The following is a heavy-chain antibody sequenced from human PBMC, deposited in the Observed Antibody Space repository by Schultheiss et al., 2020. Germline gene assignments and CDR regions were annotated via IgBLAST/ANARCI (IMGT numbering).Heavy chain of an antibody. CDR1: GYTFTSYG. Sequence: ASVKVSCKASGYTFTSYGISWVRQAPGQGLEWMGWISAYNGNTNYAQKFQGRVTMTRDTSISTAYMELSRLRSDDTAMYYCARSYSHKGGLDFWGQGTLVTVSS. CDR2: ISAYNGNT. CDR3: ARSYSHKGGLDF. D-gene: IGHD1-26*01. V-gene: IGHV1-18*04. J-gene: IGHJ4*02.